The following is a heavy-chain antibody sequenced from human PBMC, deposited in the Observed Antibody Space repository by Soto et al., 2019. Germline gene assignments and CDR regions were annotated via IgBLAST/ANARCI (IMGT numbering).Heavy chain of an antibody. CDR2: ISSSSSYI. CDR1: GFTFSSYS. CDR3: ARVGVVVVPAAD. Sequence: RGSLRLSCAVAGFTFSSYSMNWVRQAPGKGLEWVSAISSSSSYIYYADSVQGRFTISRDNAKNPLYLQINSLRAEVTAVYYCARVGVVVVPAADGGQ. D-gene: IGHD2-2*01. J-gene: IGHJ3*01. V-gene: IGHV3-21*01.